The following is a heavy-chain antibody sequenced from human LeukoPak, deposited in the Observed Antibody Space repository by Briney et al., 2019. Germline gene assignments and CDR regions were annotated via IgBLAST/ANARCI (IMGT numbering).Heavy chain of an antibody. V-gene: IGHV3-48*04. D-gene: IGHD2-15*01. J-gene: IGHJ5*02. Sequence: PGRSLRLSCAASGFTFSSYSMNWVRQAPGKGLEWVSYISSSSSTIYYADSVKGRFTISRDNAKNSLYLQMNSLRAEDTAVYYCARDPHPGYCSGGSCSPHWFDPWGQGTLVTVSS. CDR2: ISSSSSTI. CDR1: GFTFSSYS. CDR3: ARDPHPGYCSGGSCSPHWFDP.